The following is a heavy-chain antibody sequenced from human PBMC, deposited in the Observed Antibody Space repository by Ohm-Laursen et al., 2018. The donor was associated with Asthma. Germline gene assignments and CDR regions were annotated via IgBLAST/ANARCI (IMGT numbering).Heavy chain of an antibody. CDR1: GFTFSSYA. CDR3: AKDHRRFGVVIVPTYFDY. J-gene: IGHJ4*02. D-gene: IGHD3-3*01. CDR2: ISWDGGST. Sequence: SLRLSCSASGFTFSSYAMSWVRQAPGKGLEWVSLISWDGGSTYYADSVKGRFTISRDNSKNSLYLQMNSLRTEDTALYYCAKDHRRFGVVIVPTYFDYWGQGTLVTVSS. V-gene: IGHV3-43*02.